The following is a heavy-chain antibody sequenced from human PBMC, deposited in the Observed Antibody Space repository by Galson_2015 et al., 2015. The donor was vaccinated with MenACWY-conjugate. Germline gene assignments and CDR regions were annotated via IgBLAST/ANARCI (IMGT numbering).Heavy chain of an antibody. CDR2: ISAYNGNT. J-gene: IGHJ3*02. D-gene: IGHD3-22*01. V-gene: IGHV1-18*01. CDR1: GYSFTSYG. Sequence: QSGAEVKKPGESLKISCKGSGYSFTSYGISWVRQAPGQGLEWMGWISAYNGNTNYAQKLQGRVTMTTDTSTSTAYMELRSLRSDDTAVYYCARRDSSGYYYQGAFDIWGKGTMVTVSS. CDR3: ARRDSSGYYYQGAFDI.